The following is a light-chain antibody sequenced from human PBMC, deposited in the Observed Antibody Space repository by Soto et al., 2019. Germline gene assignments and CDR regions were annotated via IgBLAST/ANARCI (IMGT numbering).Light chain of an antibody. CDR3: QTWATGIVV. CDR1: SGHSNYA. V-gene: IGLV4-69*01. CDR2: LNSDGSH. J-gene: IGLJ3*02. Sequence: QLVLTQSPSSSASLGASVKLTCTLSSGHSNYAIACHQQQPEKGPRHLIKLNSDGSHSKRDGIPDRFSGSSSGAERYLTSSRLQSEGGADYCCQTWATGIVVFGGGTKLTVL.